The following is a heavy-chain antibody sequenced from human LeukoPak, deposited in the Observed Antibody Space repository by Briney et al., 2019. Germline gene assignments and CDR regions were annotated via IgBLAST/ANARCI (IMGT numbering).Heavy chain of an antibody. Sequence: PGGSLRLSCAASGFTFRSYEMNWVRQAPGKGLEWVSVISNSAGSTFYADSVKGRFTISRDNSKNTLYLQMNSLRAEDTAVYYCAKRASGSGTSLYYFDYWGQGTLVTVSS. V-gene: IGHV3-23*01. J-gene: IGHJ4*02. CDR1: GFTFRSYE. CDR2: ISNSAGST. CDR3: AKRASGSGTSLYYFDY. D-gene: IGHD3-10*01.